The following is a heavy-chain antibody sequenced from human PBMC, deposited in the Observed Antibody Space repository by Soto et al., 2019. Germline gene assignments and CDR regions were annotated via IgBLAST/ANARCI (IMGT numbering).Heavy chain of an antibody. CDR1: GFTFSSRG. Sequence: PGVSLRLSCVASGFTFSSRGMHWVRQAPGKGLEWVSSISSDGYIFYADSVRGRFTISRDNAKNSLYLHMNSLSAEDTALYYCARGADGYNFGSSGMDVWGQGTTVTVSS. CDR3: ARGADGYNFGSSGMDV. D-gene: IGHD5-18*01. CDR2: ISSDGYI. J-gene: IGHJ6*02. V-gene: IGHV3-21*01.